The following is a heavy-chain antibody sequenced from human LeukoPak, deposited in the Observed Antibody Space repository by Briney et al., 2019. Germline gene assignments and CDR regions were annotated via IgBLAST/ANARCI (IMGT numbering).Heavy chain of an antibody. CDR1: GFTFSCYS. J-gene: IGHJ4*02. CDR2: ISSSSSYI. Sequence: GGSLRLSCAASGFTFSCYSMNWVRQAPGKGLEWVSSISSSSSYIYYADSVKGRFTISRDNAKNSLYLQMNSLRAEDTAVYYCARDPSFGVYSGSQQIDYWGQGTLVTVSS. D-gene: IGHD1-26*01. CDR3: ARDPSFGVYSGSQQIDY. V-gene: IGHV3-21*01.